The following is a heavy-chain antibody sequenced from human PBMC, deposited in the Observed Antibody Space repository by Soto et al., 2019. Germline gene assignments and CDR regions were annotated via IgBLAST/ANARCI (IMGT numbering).Heavy chain of an antibody. V-gene: IGHV4-31*03. CDR3: ARDRGRDGYNYEFDY. CDR1: GGSISSGGHY. CDR2: IYYSGST. D-gene: IGHD5-12*01. J-gene: IGHJ4*02. Sequence: QVQLQESGPGLVKPSQTLSLTCTVSGGSISSGGHYWNWVRQHPGKGLEWIGYIYYSGSTYYNPSLKSRVTISVDTSKSQFSLKLSSLTAADTAVYYCARDRGRDGYNYEFDYWGQGTLVTVSS.